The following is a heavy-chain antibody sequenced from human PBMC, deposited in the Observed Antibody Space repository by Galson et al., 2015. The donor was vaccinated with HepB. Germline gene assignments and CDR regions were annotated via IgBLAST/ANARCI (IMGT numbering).Heavy chain of an antibody. V-gene: IGHV4-34*01. CDR3: AGWYYDSSGYPRFDY. Sequence: LSLTCAVYGGSFSGYYWSWIRQPPGKGLEWIGEINHSGSTNYNPSLKSRVTISVDTSKNQFSLKLSSVTAADTAVYYCAGWYYDSSGYPRFDYWGQGTLVTVSS. D-gene: IGHD3-22*01. CDR2: INHSGST. J-gene: IGHJ4*02. CDR1: GGSFSGYY.